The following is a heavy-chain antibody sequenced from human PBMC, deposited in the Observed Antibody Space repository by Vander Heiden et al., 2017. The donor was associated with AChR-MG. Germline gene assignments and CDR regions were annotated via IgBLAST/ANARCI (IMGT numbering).Heavy chain of an antibody. CDR3: ARGRYYYYGMDV. J-gene: IGHJ6*02. CDR2: INHSGST. CDR1: GGSFSGYY. Sequence: QVQLQQWGAGLLKPSETLSLTCAVYGGSFSGYYWSWIPQPTGKGLEWIGEINHSGSTNYNPSLKSRVTISVDTSKNQFSLKLSSVTAADTAVYYCARGRYYYYGMDVWGQGTTVTVSS. V-gene: IGHV4-34*01.